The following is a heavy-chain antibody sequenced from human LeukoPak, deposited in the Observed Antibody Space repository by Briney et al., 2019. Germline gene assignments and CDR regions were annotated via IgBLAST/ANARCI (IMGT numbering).Heavy chain of an antibody. J-gene: IGHJ4*02. CDR2: INHSGST. D-gene: IGHD2-8*02. Sequence: SETLSLTCTVYGGSFSGYYWSWIRQPPGKGLEWIGEINHSGSTNYNPSLKSRVTISLETSKNQFSLKLSSVTAADTAVYYCAGHHPRNTVDFWGQGTLVTVSS. CDR1: GGSFSGYY. CDR3: AGHHPRNTVDF. V-gene: IGHV4-34*01.